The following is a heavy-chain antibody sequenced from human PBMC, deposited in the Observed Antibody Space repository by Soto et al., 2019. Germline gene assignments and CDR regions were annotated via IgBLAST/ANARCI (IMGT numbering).Heavy chain of an antibody. D-gene: IGHD3-10*01. V-gene: IGHV4-59*08. CDR2: IYSSGST. CDR3: ARYSLPSFYGSRPRVG. Sequence: SETLSLTCTVSGGSISNSYWSWIRQSPGKGLEWIGYIYSSGSTNYNPSLRSRVTISVDTSKNQFSLKLSSLIAADTAVYYCARYSLPSFYGSRPRVGWGQGTTVNVSS. J-gene: IGHJ6*02. CDR1: GGSISNSY.